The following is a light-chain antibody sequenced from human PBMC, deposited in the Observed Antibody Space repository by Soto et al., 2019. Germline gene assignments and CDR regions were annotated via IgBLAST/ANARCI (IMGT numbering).Light chain of an antibody. CDR2: RAS. CDR3: QQYNNWPPWT. Sequence: DIVMTQSPATLSVSPGERATLSCRAGQTIYSNVAWYQQRPGQAPRLLIYRASTRATGTPARFSGSGSGTEFTLTVSSLQSEDFAVYYCQQYNNWPPWTFGQGTKVDI. V-gene: IGKV3-15*01. CDR1: QTIYSN. J-gene: IGKJ1*01.